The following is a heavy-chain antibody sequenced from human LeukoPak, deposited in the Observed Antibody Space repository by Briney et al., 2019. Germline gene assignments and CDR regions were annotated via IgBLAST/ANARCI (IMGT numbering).Heavy chain of an antibody. Sequence: ASVKVSCKASGYTFTGYYMHWVRQAPGQGLEWMGWINPNSSGTNYAQKFQGRVTMTRDTSISTAYMELSRLRSDDTAVYYSARDIVVVVAAENWFDPWGQGTLVTVSS. CDR1: GYTFTGYY. CDR2: INPNSSGT. J-gene: IGHJ5*02. V-gene: IGHV1-2*02. CDR3: ARDIVVVVAAENWFDP. D-gene: IGHD2-15*01.